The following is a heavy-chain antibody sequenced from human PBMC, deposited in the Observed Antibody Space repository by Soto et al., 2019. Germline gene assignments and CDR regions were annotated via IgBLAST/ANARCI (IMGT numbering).Heavy chain of an antibody. CDR2: ISAYNGNT. V-gene: IGHV1-18*01. D-gene: IGHD4-17*01. Sequence: QVQLVQSGAEVKKPGASVKVSCKASGYTFSGYAMGWVRQAPGQGLEWMGWISAYNGNTEYAQKFQGRVTMTTDTSTSTAYMELRSLTSDDPAVYYCARPFGDYGDYAWSLRYWGQGTLVTVSS. J-gene: IGHJ4*02. CDR1: GYTFSGYA. CDR3: ARPFGDYGDYAWSLRY.